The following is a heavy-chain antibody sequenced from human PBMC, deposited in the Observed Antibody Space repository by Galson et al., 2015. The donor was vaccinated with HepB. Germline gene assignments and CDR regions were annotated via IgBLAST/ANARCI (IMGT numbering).Heavy chain of an antibody. V-gene: IGHV3-7*01. J-gene: IGHJ3*02. CDR3: ARGDYYDSSGYYTDAFDT. CDR2: IKEDGTEK. Sequence: SLRLSCAASGFTFSSYWMSWVRQAPGKGLEWVANIKEDGTEKFYVGFLKGRFTISRDNAKNSLYLQINSLRVEDTAVYYCARGDYYDSSGYYTDAFDTWGQGTMVTVSS. D-gene: IGHD3-22*01. CDR1: GFTFSSYW.